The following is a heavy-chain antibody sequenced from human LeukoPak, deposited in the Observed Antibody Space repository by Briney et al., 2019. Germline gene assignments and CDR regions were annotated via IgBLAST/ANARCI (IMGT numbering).Heavy chain of an antibody. CDR1: GGSFSGYY. CDR2: INHSGST. Sequence: SETLSLTCAVYGGSFSGYYWSWIRQPPGKGLEWIGEINHSGSTNYNPSLKSRVTISVDTSKNQFSLRLSSVTAADTAVYYCARHAQRITIFGVVSHLDYWGQGTLVTVSS. J-gene: IGHJ4*02. D-gene: IGHD3-3*01. V-gene: IGHV4-34*01. CDR3: ARHAQRITIFGVVSHLDY.